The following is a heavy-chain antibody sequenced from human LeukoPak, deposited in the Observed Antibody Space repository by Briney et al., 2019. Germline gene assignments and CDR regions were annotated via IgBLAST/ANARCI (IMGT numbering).Heavy chain of an antibody. V-gene: IGHV7-4-1*02. J-gene: IGHJ3*02. CDR2: INPNTANP. CDR1: GYTFTSSA. CDR3: ARGAKDSSGYSPTYAFDI. D-gene: IGHD3-22*01. Sequence: ASVKVSCKASGYTFTSSAMNWVRQAPGQGLEWMGWINPNTANPTYAQDFTGRFVFSLDTSVNTAYLQISSLKAEDTAVYYCARGAKDSSGYSPTYAFDIWGQGTMVTVSS.